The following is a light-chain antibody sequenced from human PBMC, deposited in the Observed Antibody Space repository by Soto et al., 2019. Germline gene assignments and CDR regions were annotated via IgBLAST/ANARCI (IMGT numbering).Light chain of an antibody. CDR2: AAS. CDR3: QQTNTPVAT. J-gene: IGKJ1*01. CDR1: QRVDSY. V-gene: IGKV1-39*01. Sequence: DIQVTQSPSSLSASVGDSVTLSCQTSQRVDSYIHWYQHQSGKPPKLLIYAASTLQDGVPSRFSGGGAGTAFSLIITGLQPGDSATYYCQQTNTPVATFGQGTKV.